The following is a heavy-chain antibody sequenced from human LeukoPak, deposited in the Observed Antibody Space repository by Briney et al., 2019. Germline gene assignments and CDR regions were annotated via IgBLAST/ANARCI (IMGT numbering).Heavy chain of an antibody. J-gene: IGHJ4*02. CDR2: ISSSSSYI. D-gene: IGHD2-15*01. V-gene: IGHV3-21*01. CDR1: GFTFSSYS. Sequence: GRSLRLSCAASGFTFSSYSMNWVRQVPGKGLEWVSSISSSSSYIYYADSVKGRFTISRDNAKNSLYLQMNSLRAEDTAVYYCASQECGGGSCYYDYWGQGTLVTVSS. CDR3: ASQECGGGSCYYDY.